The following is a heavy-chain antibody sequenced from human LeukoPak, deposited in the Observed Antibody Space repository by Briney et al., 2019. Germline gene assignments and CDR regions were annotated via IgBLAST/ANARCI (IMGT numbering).Heavy chain of an antibody. CDR3: ARAKYSSSWYYGYGMDV. CDR2: IYYSGST. J-gene: IGHJ6*02. Sequence: SETLSLTCTVSGGSISRYYWSWIRQPPGKGLEWIGYIYYSGSTNYNPSLKSRVTISVDTSKNQFSLKLSSVTAADTAVYYCARAKYSSSWYYGYGMDVWGQGTTVTVSS. CDR1: GGSISRYY. D-gene: IGHD6-13*01. V-gene: IGHV4-59*01.